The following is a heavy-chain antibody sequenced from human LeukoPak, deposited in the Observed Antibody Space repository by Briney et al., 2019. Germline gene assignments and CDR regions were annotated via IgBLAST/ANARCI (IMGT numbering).Heavy chain of an antibody. D-gene: IGHD3-16*02. CDR3: ARNPSFGGVIVYFDY. Sequence: GESLKISCKGSEYSFTSYWISWVRQMPGKGLEWMGMFYPGDSDTRYSPSFQGQVSISADKSISTAYLQWSSLKASDTAMYYCARNPSFGGVIVYFDYWGQGTLVTVSS. CDR2: FYPGDSDT. CDR1: EYSFTSYW. J-gene: IGHJ4*02. V-gene: IGHV5-51*01.